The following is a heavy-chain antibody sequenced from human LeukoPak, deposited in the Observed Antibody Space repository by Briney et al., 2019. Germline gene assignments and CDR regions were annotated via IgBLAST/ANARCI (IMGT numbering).Heavy chain of an antibody. Sequence: ASVKVSRKASGYTFISYGISWVRLAPAQGIGWMGWISGYNGNTTYAQKLQGRVTMTTDTSTSTAYMELRSLRSDDTAVYYCAREGSSGWYDYWGQGTLVTVSS. J-gene: IGHJ4*02. V-gene: IGHV1-18*01. CDR3: AREGSSGWYDY. D-gene: IGHD6-19*01. CDR2: ISGYNGNT. CDR1: GYTFISYG.